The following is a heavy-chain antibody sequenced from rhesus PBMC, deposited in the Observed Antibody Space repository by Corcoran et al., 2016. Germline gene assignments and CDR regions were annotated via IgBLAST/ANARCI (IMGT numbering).Heavy chain of an antibody. D-gene: IGHD6-31*01. J-gene: IGHJ6*01. CDR2: IYPSDSVT. CDR1: GYSFTSYW. CDR3: AKHLQGGIAAAGSYGLDS. V-gene: IGHV5-20*01. Sequence: ELQLVQSGAEVQRHGESLKISCKTSGYSFTSYWISWVRQMPGKGGEWMGAIYPSDSVTSNNPTLPSHVTISADKSSGTSYLQWSRLKTSETATYYCAKHLQGGIAAAGSYGLDSWGQGVVVTVSS.